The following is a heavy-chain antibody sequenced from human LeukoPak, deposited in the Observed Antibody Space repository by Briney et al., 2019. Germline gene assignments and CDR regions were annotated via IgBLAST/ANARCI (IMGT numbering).Heavy chain of an antibody. V-gene: IGHV4-39*01. D-gene: IGHD3-22*01. J-gene: IGHJ4*02. Sequence: PSETLSLTCTVSGGSISSSSCYWGWIRQPPGKGLEWIGSIYYSGSTYYNPSLKSRVAISVDTSKNQFSLKLSSVTAADTAVYYCARQGKDSSGYLFFDYWGQGTLVTVSS. CDR2: IYYSGST. CDR3: ARQGKDSSGYLFFDY. CDR1: GGSISSSSCY.